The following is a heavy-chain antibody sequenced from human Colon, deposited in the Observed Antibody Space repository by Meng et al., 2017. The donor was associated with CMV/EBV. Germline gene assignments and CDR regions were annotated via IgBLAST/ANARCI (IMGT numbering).Heavy chain of an antibody. CDR1: GGSFFSYS. V-gene: IGHV1-69*05. CDR3: ARGKGIVVIPGASNYHYYAMDV. J-gene: IGHJ6*02. D-gene: IGHD2-15*01. Sequence: SVKVSCKTSGGSFFSYSISWLRQAPGLGLEWMGGIMPIFGTTDYAQKFQGRLTITTDGSTGTAYMELRSLTSEDTAIYYCARGKGIVVIPGASNYHYYAMDVWGQGTTVTVSS. CDR2: IMPIFGTT.